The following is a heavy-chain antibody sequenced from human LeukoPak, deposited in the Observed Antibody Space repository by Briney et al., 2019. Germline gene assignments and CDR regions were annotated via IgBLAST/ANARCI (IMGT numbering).Heavy chain of an antibody. CDR2: IKQDGSEK. V-gene: IGHV3-7*01. J-gene: IGHJ4*02. D-gene: IGHD3-10*01. Sequence: GGSLRLSCAASGFAFRDFWMSWVRQAPGKGLEWVANIKQDGSEKYYVDSVKGRFTISRDNARNSVYLQMNSLRAEDTAVYYCAKDFEYDYDSGSYWFYFDYWGQGILVTVSS. CDR3: AKDFEYDYDSGSYWFYFDY. CDR1: GFAFRDFW.